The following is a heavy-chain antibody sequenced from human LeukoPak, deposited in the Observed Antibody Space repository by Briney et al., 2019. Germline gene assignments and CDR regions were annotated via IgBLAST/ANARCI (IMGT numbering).Heavy chain of an antibody. CDR3: ARHTSTSRYFDY. J-gene: IGHJ4*02. CDR2: IYYSGST. CDR1: GGSISSGGYY. Sequence: SQTLSLTCTVSGGSISSGGYYWSWIRQHPGKGLEWIGYIYYSGSTYYNPSLKSRVTISVDTSKNQFSPKLSSVTAADTAVYYCARHTSTSRYFDYWGQGTLVTVSS. V-gene: IGHV4-31*03. D-gene: IGHD5/OR15-5a*01.